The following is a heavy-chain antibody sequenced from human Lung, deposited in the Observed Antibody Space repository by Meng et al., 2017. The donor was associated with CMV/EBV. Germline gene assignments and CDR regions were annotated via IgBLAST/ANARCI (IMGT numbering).Heavy chain of an antibody. J-gene: IGHJ4*02. Sequence: SVXVFXKVSWEGFSSYSVTWVRLAPGQGLEWMGVIIPIIGVTNYAQKFQGRVAITADKSRNTAYMELSSLRSDDTAFYYCARGPGGSGSYYIYWGQGTVVTVSS. CDR1: WEGFSSYS. V-gene: IGHV1-69*10. D-gene: IGHD3-10*01. CDR2: IIPIIGVT. CDR3: ARGPGGSGSYYIY.